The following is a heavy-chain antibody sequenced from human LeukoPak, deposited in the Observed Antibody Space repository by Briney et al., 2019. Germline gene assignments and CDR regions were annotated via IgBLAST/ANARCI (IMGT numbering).Heavy chain of an antibody. V-gene: IGHV4-59*12. CDR3: VRAGDYGDYVGWFDP. D-gene: IGHD4-17*01. J-gene: IGHJ5*02. Sequence: SETLSLTCTASGGSISTDYWSWIRQPPGKGLEWIGYIYYSGSTNYNPSLKSRVTISVDTSKNQFSLKLNSVTAADTAVYYCVRAGDYGDYVGWFDPWGQGTLVTVSS. CDR1: GGSISTDY. CDR2: IYYSGST.